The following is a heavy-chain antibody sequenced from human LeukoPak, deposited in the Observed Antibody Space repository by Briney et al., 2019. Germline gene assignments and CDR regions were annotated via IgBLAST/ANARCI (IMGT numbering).Heavy chain of an antibody. Sequence: SETLSLTCTVSGGSISSYYRSWIRQPPGKGLEWVAYISDIGSINYNPSLKSRVTIPLDTSKNQFSLKLSSVTAADTAVYYCAGHHPRNTVDFWGQGTLVTVSS. D-gene: IGHD2/OR15-2a*01. CDR3: AGHHPRNTVDF. J-gene: IGHJ4*02. CDR1: GGSISSYY. V-gene: IGHV4-59*08. CDR2: ISDIGSI.